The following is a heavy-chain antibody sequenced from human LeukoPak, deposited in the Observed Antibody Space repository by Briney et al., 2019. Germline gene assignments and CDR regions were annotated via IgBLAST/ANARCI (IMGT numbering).Heavy chain of an antibody. D-gene: IGHD3/OR15-3a*01. Sequence: NPSETLSLTCTVSGGSISSYYWSWIRQPPGKGLEWIGYIYYSGSTNYNPSLKSRVTISVDTSKNQFSLKLSSVTAADTAVYYCARQGLTDAFDIWGQGTMVTVSS. CDR3: ARQGLTDAFDI. V-gene: IGHV4-59*01. CDR1: GGSISSYY. J-gene: IGHJ3*02. CDR2: IYYSGST.